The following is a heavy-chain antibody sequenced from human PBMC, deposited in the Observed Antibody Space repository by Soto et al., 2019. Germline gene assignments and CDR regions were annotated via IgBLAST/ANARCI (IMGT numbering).Heavy chain of an antibody. D-gene: IGHD3-22*01. Sequence: PGGSLRLSCAASGFTVTTNYMSWVRQAPGKGLEWISVIYSGGSTFYADSVKGRFIISRDFSKNTLYLQMNSLRDEDTALYYCAGDRISSYYWYFDLWGRGTLVTVSS. CDR3: AGDRISSYYWYFDL. CDR2: IYSGGST. V-gene: IGHV3-66*01. J-gene: IGHJ2*01. CDR1: GFTVTTNY.